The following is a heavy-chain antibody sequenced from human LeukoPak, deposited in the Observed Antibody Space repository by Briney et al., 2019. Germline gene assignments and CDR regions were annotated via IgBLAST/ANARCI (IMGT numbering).Heavy chain of an antibody. CDR3: ARDPRNKGFDP. V-gene: IGHV3-74*01. Sequence: GGSLRLSCAASGFTLSYYWLHWVRQGPGKGLVWVSTINGDGSSTNYADSVKGLFTISRDNAKNTLYLEMNSLRVEDTAVYYCARDPRNKGFDPWGQGTLVTVSS. CDR2: INGDGSST. J-gene: IGHJ5*02. D-gene: IGHD1/OR15-1a*01. CDR1: GFTLSYYW.